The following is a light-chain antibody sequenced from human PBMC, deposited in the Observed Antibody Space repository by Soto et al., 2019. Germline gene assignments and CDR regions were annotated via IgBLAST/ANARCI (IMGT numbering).Light chain of an antibody. CDR1: QSISSW. V-gene: IGKV1-5*03. CDR2: KAS. Sequence: DIQMTQSPSTLSASVGDRVTITCRAGQSISSWLAWYQQKPGKAPKLLIYKASSLESGVPSRFSGSGSGTEFTLTISSLQPDDFATYYCQQYNSSFGQGTKVEIK. J-gene: IGKJ1*01. CDR3: QQYNSS.